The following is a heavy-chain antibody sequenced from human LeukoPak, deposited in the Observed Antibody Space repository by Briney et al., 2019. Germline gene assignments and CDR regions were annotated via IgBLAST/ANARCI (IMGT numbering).Heavy chain of an antibody. CDR1: GGSMSGFF. Sequence: SETLSITCTVSGGSMSGFFWTWIRQPPGRELEWIGSIYYSGSSTKYNPSLKSRVTISVDTSKSQFSLNLNSATAADTAVYYCARTSRHFYGSGTNLTPWPAGMDVWGQGTTVTVSS. D-gene: IGHD3-10*01. J-gene: IGHJ6*02. V-gene: IGHV4-59*01. CDR2: IYYSGSST. CDR3: ARTSRHFYGSGTNLTPWPAGMDV.